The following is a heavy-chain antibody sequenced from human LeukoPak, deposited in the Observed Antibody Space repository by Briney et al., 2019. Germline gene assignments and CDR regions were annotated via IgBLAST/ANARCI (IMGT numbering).Heavy chain of an antibody. Sequence: GGSLRLSCAASGFTFSSYAMHWVRQAPGKGLEWVAVISYDGSNKYYADSVKGRFTISRDNSRNTLYLQMSSLRTEDTALYYCARRLRFGDYLPDFWGQGTLVSVSS. CDR3: ARRLRFGDYLPDF. D-gene: IGHD4-17*01. V-gene: IGHV3-30-3*01. CDR1: GFTFSSYA. CDR2: ISYDGSNK. J-gene: IGHJ4*02.